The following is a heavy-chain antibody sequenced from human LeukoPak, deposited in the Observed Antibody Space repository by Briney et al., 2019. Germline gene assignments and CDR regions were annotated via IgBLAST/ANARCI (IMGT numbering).Heavy chain of an antibody. CDR1: GGSISSGGYY. Sequence: SQTLSLTCTVSGGSISSGGYYWSWIRQHPGKGLEWIGYIYYSGSTYYNPSLKSRVTISVDTSKNQFSLKLSSVTAADTAVYYCAGDMDPYSSSTDWGQGTLVTVSS. D-gene: IGHD6-13*01. J-gene: IGHJ4*02. CDR3: AGDMDPYSSSTD. V-gene: IGHV4-31*03. CDR2: IYYSGST.